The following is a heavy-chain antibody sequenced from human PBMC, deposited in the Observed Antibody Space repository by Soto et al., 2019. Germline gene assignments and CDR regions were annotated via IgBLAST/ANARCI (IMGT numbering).Heavy chain of an antibody. V-gene: IGHV1-69*02. CDR2: IIPLLGIA. Sequence: QVQLVQSGAEVKKPGSSVKVSCKASGGTFSSYTIRWVRLAPGQVLEWMGRIIPLLGIANSAQKFQGRATITADQSTTTAYREVSSLRSEERAVYACAREYCSSTSCYRDNWGQGTLVTVSS. CDR1: GGTFSSYT. D-gene: IGHD2-2*02. J-gene: IGHJ4*02. CDR3: AREYCSSTSCYRDN.